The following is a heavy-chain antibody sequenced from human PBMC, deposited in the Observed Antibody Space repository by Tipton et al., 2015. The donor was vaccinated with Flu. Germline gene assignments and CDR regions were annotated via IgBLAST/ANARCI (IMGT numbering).Heavy chain of an antibody. CDR3: ASLYYYDSSGYYYEDY. J-gene: IGHJ4*02. V-gene: IGHV4-39*07. CDR2: IYYSGST. Sequence: TLSLTCTVSGGSISSSSYYWGWIRQPPGKGLEWIGSIYYSGSTYYNPSLKSRVTISVDTSKNQFSLKLSSVTAADTAVYYCASLYYYDSSGYYYEDYWGQGTLVTVSS. CDR1: GGSISSSSYY. D-gene: IGHD3-22*01.